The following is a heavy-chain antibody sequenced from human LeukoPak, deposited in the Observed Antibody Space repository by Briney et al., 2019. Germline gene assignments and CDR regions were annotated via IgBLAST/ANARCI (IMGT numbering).Heavy chain of an antibody. V-gene: IGHV3-9*01. J-gene: IGHJ4*02. Sequence: GGSLRLSCAASGFTFDDYAMHWVRQAPGKGLEWVSGISWNSGSIGYADSVKGRFTISRGNAKNSLYLQMNSLRAEDTALYYCAKAHSDYDILTGSIGPFDYWGQGTLVTVSS. CDR1: GFTFDDYA. CDR3: AKAHSDYDILTGSIGPFDY. CDR2: ISWNSGSI. D-gene: IGHD3-9*01.